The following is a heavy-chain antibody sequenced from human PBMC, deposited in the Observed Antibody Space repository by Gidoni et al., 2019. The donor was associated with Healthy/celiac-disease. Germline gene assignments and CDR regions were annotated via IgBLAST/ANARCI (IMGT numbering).Heavy chain of an antibody. CDR3: ARDRTYDSSGYYYVD. V-gene: IGHV3-7*01. J-gene: IGHJ4*02. D-gene: IGHD3-22*01. Sequence: EVQLVESGGGLVQPGGSLRLSCAASGFTFRSYWMSWVRQAPGKGLEWVANIKQDGSEKYYVDSVKGRFTISRDNAKNSLYLQMNSLRAEDTAVYYCARDRTYDSSGYYYVDWGQGTLVTVSS. CDR1: GFTFRSYW. CDR2: IKQDGSEK.